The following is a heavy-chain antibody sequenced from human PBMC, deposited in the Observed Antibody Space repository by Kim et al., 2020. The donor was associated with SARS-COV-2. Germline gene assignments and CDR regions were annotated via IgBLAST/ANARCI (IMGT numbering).Heavy chain of an antibody. CDR3: ARDSPWNYHDY. CDR1: GFTFSSYE. V-gene: IGHV3-48*03. CDR2: ISSSGSTI. J-gene: IGHJ4*02. D-gene: IGHD1-1*01. Sequence: GGSLRLSCAASGFTFSSYEMNWVRQAPGKGLEWVSYISSSGSTIYYADSVKGRFTISRDNAKNSLYLQMNSLRAEDTAVYYCARDSPWNYHDYWGQGTLVTVSS.